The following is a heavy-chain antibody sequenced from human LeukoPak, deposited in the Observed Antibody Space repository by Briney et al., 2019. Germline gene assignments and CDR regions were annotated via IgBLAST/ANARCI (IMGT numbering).Heavy chain of an antibody. Sequence: SETLSLTCAVYGGSFSGYYWSWIRQPPGKGLEWIGEINHSGSTNYNPSLKSRVTISVDTSKNQFSLKLSSVTAADTAVYYCARGRLWFDYGGNPFEYWGQGTLVTVSS. D-gene: IGHD4-17*01. CDR3: ARGRLWFDYGGNPFEY. V-gene: IGHV4-34*01. CDR2: INHSGST. J-gene: IGHJ4*02. CDR1: GGSFSGYY.